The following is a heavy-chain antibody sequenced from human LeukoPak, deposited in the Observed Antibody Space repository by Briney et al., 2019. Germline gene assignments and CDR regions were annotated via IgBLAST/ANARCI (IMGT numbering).Heavy chain of an antibody. CDR3: AKVAYYYDSSAYLYAFDI. Sequence: GGSLRLSCAASGFTFSSYAMSWVRQAPGKGLEWVSAISGSGDNTYYADSVKGRFTISRDNSKNTLYLQMNSLRAEDTALYYCAKVAYYYDSSAYLYAFDIWGQGTMVTGSS. CDR2: ISGSGDNT. V-gene: IGHV3-23*01. J-gene: IGHJ3*02. CDR1: GFTFSSYA. D-gene: IGHD3-22*01.